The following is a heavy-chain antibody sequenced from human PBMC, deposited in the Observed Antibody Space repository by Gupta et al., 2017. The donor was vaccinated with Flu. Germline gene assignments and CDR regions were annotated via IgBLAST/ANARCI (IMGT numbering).Heavy chain of an antibody. J-gene: IGHJ6*02. CDR3: TRGPCDGDCHDYYYYSLDV. CDR2: VRSKIHDETT. Sequence: FRHAPGKGLDWVGFVRSKIHDETTQHAASLKGRFSISRDDSRGIVYLQMNNLRIEDTAVYYCTRGPCDGDCHDYYYYSLDVWGQWTTVTVSS. D-gene: IGHD2-21*01. V-gene: IGHV3-49*03.